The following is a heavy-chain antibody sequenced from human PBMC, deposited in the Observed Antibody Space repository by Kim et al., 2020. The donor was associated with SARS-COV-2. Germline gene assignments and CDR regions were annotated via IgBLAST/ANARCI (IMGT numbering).Heavy chain of an antibody. Sequence: VAVKSRITINPDTSKNQFSLQLNSVTPEDTAVYYCARDTETHYYYYGMDVWGQGTTVTVSS. V-gene: IGHV6-1*01. J-gene: IGHJ6*02. CDR3: ARDTETHYYYYGMDV.